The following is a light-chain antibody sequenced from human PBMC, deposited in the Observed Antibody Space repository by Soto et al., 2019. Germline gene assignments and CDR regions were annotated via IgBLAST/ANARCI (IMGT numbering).Light chain of an antibody. CDR3: SSYGGFNNVL. Sequence: QSALTQPPSASGSPGQSVTISCIGAGTDVGQYNYVSWYQQHPGKAPKLLIHHVSRRPSGVPARFSGSKSGNTASLTVSGLQTEDEADYYCSSYGGFNNVLFGGGTKLTVL. J-gene: IGLJ2*01. V-gene: IGLV2-8*01. CDR1: GTDVGQYNY. CDR2: HVS.